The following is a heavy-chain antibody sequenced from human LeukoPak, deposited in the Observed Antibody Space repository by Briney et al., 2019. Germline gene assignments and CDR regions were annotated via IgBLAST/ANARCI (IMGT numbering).Heavy chain of an antibody. CDR3: ARTRGAAAIYYYMDV. J-gene: IGHJ6*03. D-gene: IGHD2-2*01. V-gene: IGHV4-34*01. Sequence: PSETLSLTCAVCGGSFSGYYWSWIRQPPGKGLEWIGEINHSGSTNYNPSLKSRVTISVDTSKNQFSLKLSSVTAADTAVYYCARTRGAAAIYYYMDVWGKGTTVTVSS. CDR2: INHSGST. CDR1: GGSFSGYY.